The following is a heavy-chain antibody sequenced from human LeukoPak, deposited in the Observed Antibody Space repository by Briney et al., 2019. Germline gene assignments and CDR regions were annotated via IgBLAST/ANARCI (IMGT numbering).Heavy chain of an antibody. CDR3: ARHSYNYYGLDV. Sequence: SETLSLTCTVSGGSISSYYWSWIRQPPGKGLEWIGYIYYSGSTNYNPSLKSRVTISVDTSKNQLSLKLSSVTAADTALYYCARHSYNYYGLDVWGQGTTITVSS. J-gene: IGHJ6*02. CDR2: IYYSGST. V-gene: IGHV4-59*08. CDR1: GGSISSYY.